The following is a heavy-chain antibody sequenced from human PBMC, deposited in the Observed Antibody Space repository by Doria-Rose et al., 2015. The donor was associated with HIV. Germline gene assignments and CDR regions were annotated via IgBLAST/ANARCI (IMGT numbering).Heavy chain of an antibody. CDR2: ISSSGTT. CDR3: ARARNYGFPHFFDF. D-gene: IGHD3-10*01. CDR1: GDSISSGDSF. J-gene: IGHJ4*02. Sequence: QVQLQESGPGLVRPSQTLSLTCTVSGDSISSGDSFWSWIRQPPGKGPEWIGSISSSGTTYYYPSLRGRLTISLDESKHQFSLNLNSVPAADTAVYYCARARNYGFPHFFDFWGQGTLVTVSS. V-gene: IGHV4-30-4*01.